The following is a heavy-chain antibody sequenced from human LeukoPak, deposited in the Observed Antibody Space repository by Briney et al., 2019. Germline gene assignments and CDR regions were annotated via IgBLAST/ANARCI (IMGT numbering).Heavy chain of an antibody. CDR1: GSSISSYY. Sequence: SETLSLTCTVSGSSISSYYWSWIRQPPGRGLEWIGHIYSSGTTNYNPSLNSRVTISVDTSKNHFSLKLSSVTAADTAVYYCARHKTPEDTLDYWGQGTLVTVSS. J-gene: IGHJ4*02. V-gene: IGHV4-59*08. CDR2: IYSSGTT. D-gene: IGHD2-15*01. CDR3: ARHKTPEDTLDY.